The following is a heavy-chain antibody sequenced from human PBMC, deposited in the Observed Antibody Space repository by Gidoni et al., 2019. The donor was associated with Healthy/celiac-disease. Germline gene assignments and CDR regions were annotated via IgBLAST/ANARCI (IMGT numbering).Heavy chain of an antibody. D-gene: IGHD2-15*01. CDR3: AKAIKYIVVVVAATTFDY. CDR1: GFPFSSYV. J-gene: IGHJ4*02. Sequence: EVQLLESGGGLVQPGGSLARSCAASGFPFSSYVMSWVRQAPGKGLGWVSAISGSGGSTYYADSVKGRFTISRDNSKNTLYLQMNSLRAEDTAVYYCAKAIKYIVVVVAATTFDYWGQGTLVTVSS. CDR2: ISGSGGST. V-gene: IGHV3-23*01.